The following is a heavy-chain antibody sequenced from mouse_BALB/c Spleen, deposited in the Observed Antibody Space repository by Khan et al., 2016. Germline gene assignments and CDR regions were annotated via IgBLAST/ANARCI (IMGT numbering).Heavy chain of an antibody. CDR2: INPSNGDT. D-gene: IGHD2-4*01. V-gene: IGHV1S81*02. Sequence: QVQLQQSGAELVKPGASVKLFCKASGYTFTSYYMYWVKQRPGQGLEWIGAINPSNGDTNFNERFKCKATLTVDKSSSTTYMQFSSLTSDDSAVYYCARAGCDYSFAYWGQGSLVTVSA. CDR1: GYTFTSYY. CDR3: ARAGCDYSFAY. J-gene: IGHJ3*01.